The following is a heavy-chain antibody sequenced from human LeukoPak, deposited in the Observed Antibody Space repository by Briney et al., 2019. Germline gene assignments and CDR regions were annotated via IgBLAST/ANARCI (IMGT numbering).Heavy chain of an antibody. Sequence: SETLSLTCTVSGGSISSYYWSWIRQPPGKGLEWIGYIYYRSTNYNPSLKSRVTISIDTSKNQFSLKLSSVTAADTAVYYCARRRAEGGSNGHYNWFDPWGQGILVTVSS. CDR2: IYYRST. CDR3: ARRRAEGGSNGHYNWFDP. CDR1: GGSISSYY. D-gene: IGHD6-13*01. J-gene: IGHJ5*02. V-gene: IGHV4-59*08.